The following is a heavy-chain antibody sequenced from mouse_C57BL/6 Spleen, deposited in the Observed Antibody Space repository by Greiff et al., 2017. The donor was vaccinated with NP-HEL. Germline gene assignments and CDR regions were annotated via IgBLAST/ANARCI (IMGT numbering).Heavy chain of an antibody. Sequence: VQLQQSGAELVRPGSSVKLSCKASGYTFTSYWMHWVKQRPIQGLEWIGNIDPSDSETHYNQKFKDKATLTVDKSSSTAYMQLSSLTSEDSAVYYCARFDGYYYAMDYWGQRTSVTVSS. V-gene: IGHV1-52*01. J-gene: IGHJ4*01. CDR1: GYTFTSYW. CDR3: ARFDGYYYAMDY. D-gene: IGHD2-3*01. CDR2: IDPSDSET.